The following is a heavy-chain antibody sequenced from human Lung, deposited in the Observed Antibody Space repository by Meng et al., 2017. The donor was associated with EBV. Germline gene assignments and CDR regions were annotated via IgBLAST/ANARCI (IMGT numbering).Heavy chain of an antibody. Sequence: QVQLQESGPGLVNPSGTLSLTCAVSGGSIIIGNWWSWVRQSPGKGLEWIGEIHLSGRTNYNPSLKSRITMSLDKPKNQFSLKLSSVTAADTAVYYCARDSDSAYSLSYWGQGTLVTVSS. CDR1: GGSIIIGNW. CDR2: IHLSGRT. D-gene: IGHD2-21*01. V-gene: IGHV4-4*02. CDR3: ARDSDSAYSLSY. J-gene: IGHJ4*02.